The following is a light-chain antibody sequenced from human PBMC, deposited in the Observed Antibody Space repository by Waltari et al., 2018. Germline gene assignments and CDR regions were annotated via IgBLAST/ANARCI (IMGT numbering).Light chain of an antibody. CDR3: FSYTSRSTVV. CDR2: NVR. CDR1: ITNDNDFNY. Sequence: QSALTQPASVTGSPGQSITISCTGTITNDNDFNYVSWFQQHPGRGPTLLISNVRNRPSGTSDRFSGSKSGSTASLTISGLQSEDEADYYCFSYTSRSTVVFGGGTKLTVL. V-gene: IGLV2-14*03. J-gene: IGLJ2*01.